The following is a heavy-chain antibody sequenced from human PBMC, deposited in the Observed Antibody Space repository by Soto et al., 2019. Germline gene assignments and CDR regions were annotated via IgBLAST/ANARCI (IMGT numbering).Heavy chain of an antibody. CDR1: NFSLSKEYY. D-gene: IGHD3-10*01. Sequence: SETLSLTCAVSNFSLSKEYYWGWIRQPPGKGLEWIGSIHQSGSPSYNPSLKSRLTRSIDKSKKHFSLRLSSVTAADTAVYYCARGAPRGIIHDFDSWGQGSLVTVSS. CDR2: IHQSGSP. J-gene: IGHJ4*02. V-gene: IGHV4-38-2*01. CDR3: ARGAPRGIIHDFDS.